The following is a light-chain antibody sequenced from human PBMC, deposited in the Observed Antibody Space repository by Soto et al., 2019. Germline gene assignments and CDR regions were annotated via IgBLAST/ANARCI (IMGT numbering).Light chain of an antibody. CDR2: EVT. CDR1: SSDVIVYNY. V-gene: IGLV2-14*01. CDR3: SSYSSSSTPYVL. Sequence: QSVLTQPASVSGSPGQSITISCTGTSSDVIVYNYVSWYQQYPGNAPKLMIYEVTHRPSGVSNRFSGSRSGNTASLTISGLQAEDEADYYCSSYSSSSTPYVLFGGGTKLTVL. J-gene: IGLJ3*02.